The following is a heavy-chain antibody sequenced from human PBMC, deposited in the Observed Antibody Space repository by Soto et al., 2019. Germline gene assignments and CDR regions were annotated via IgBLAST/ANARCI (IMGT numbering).Heavy chain of an antibody. J-gene: IGHJ4*02. V-gene: IGHV3-48*02. D-gene: IGHD3-16*01. CDR3: ARDARNADYDY. CDR2: IHGTRSII. CDR1: GFTFSSHA. Sequence: PGGSLRLSCAVSGFTFSSHAMNWVRQAPGKGLEWVAYIHGTRSIIYYADSVKGRFTISRDNAKNSLYLQMDSLRDEDTALYYCARDARNADYDYWGQGTPVTVYS.